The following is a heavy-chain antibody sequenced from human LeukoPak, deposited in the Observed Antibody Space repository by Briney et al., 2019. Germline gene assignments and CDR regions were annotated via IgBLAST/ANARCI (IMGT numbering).Heavy chain of an antibody. D-gene: IGHD2-21*01. V-gene: IGHV3-20*04. CDR2: INWNGGST. J-gene: IGHJ4*02. CDR1: GFTFSSYA. CDR3: ARGLSYCGGDCYYYFDY. Sequence: QPGGSLRLSCAASGFTFSSYAMSWVRQAPGKGLEWVSGINWNGGSTGYADSVKGRFTISRDNAKNSLYLQMNSLRAEDTALYYCARGLSYCGGDCYYYFDYWGQGTLVTVSS.